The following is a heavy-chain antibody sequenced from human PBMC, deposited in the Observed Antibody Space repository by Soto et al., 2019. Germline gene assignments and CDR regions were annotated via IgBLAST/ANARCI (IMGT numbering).Heavy chain of an antibody. V-gene: IGHV4-61*01. J-gene: IGHJ4*02. D-gene: IGHD3-3*01. CDR2: IYYNGST. CDR1: GGSVSSGSYY. Sequence: QVQLQESGPGLVKPSEILSLTCTVSGGSVSSGSYYWSWIRQPPGKGLEWIGYIYYNGSTNYNPSLKSRVTISVDTSKNQFSLKLSSVTAADTAVYYCATLNTFFGVGMGGDFDYWGQGTLVTVSS. CDR3: ATLNTFFGVGMGGDFDY.